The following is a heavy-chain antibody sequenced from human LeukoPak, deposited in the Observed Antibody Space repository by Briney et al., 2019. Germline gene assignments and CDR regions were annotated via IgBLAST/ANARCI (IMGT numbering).Heavy chain of an antibody. D-gene: IGHD2-2*01. CDR1: GYTLTELS. V-gene: IGHV1-24*01. CDR2: FDPEDGET. CDR3: ATESSAYWFDP. Sequence: PEASVKVSCKVSGYTLTELSMHWVRQAPGKGLEWMGGFDPEDGETIYAQKFQGRVTITEDTSTDTAYMELSSLRSEDTAVYYCATESSAYWFDPWGQGTLVTVSS. J-gene: IGHJ5*02.